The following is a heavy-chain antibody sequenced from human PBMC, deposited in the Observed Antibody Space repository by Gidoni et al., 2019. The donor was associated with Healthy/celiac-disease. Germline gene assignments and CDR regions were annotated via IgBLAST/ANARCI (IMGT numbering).Heavy chain of an antibody. Sequence: QVQLVQSGAEVKKPGSSVKVSCKASGGTFSSYTISWVRQAPGQGLEWMGRIIPILGIANYAQKFQGRVTITADKSTSTAYMELSSLRSEDTAVYYCARQPGYCSSTSCYSYYYYGMDVWGQGTTVTVSS. V-gene: IGHV1-69*02. D-gene: IGHD2-2*01. J-gene: IGHJ6*02. CDR2: IIPILGIA. CDR3: ARQPGYCSSTSCYSYYYYGMDV. CDR1: GGTFSSYT.